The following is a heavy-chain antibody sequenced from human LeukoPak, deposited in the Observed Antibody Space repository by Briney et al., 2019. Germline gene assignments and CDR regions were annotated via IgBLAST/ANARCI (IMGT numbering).Heavy chain of an antibody. CDR1: GGSISSGGYY. Sequence: SQTLSLTCTVSGGSISSGGYYWSWIRQHPGKGLEWIGYIYYSGSTYYNPSLKSRVTISVDTSKNQFSLKLSSVTAADTAVYYCARDAGRYNWNYVGSLEAFDIWGQGTMVTVSS. CDR2: IYYSGST. D-gene: IGHD1-7*01. V-gene: IGHV4-31*03. CDR3: ARDAGRYNWNYVGSLEAFDI. J-gene: IGHJ3*02.